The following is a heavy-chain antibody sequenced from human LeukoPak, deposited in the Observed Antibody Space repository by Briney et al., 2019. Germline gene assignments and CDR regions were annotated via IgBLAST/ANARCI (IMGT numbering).Heavy chain of an antibody. CDR1: GYTFTSYA. CDR2: INAGNGNT. D-gene: IGHD5-18*01. J-gene: IGHJ4*02. Sequence: GASVKVSCKASGYTFTSYAMHWVRQAPGQRLEWMGWINAGNGNTKYSQKFQGRVTITRDTSASTAYVELSSLRSEDTAVYYCARGELGYSYGYCLDYWGQGTLVTVSS. CDR3: ARGELGYSYGYCLDY. V-gene: IGHV1-3*01.